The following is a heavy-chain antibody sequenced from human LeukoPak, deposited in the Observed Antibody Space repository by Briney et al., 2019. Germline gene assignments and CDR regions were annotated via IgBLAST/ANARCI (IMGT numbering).Heavy chain of an antibody. V-gene: IGHV3-7*01. D-gene: IGHD2-21*02. J-gene: IGHJ4*02. CDR2: IKHDGSEK. Sequence: GGSLRLSCAASGFTFSSYWMTWVRQAPGKGLEWVANIKHDGSEKYYVDSVKGRFTISRDNAENSLFLQMNSLRAEDTAVYHCARHPHCTFDYWGQGTLVTVSS. CDR1: GFTFSSYW. CDR3: ARHPHCTFDY.